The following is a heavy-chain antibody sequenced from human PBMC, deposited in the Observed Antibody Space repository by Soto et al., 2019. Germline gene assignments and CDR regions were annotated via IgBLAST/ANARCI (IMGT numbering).Heavy chain of an antibody. CDR1: GFTFSRDA. J-gene: IGHJ3*02. V-gene: IGHV3-33*01. CDR3: VRDAADSGYAFDI. CDR2: IWNDGSNE. Sequence: QLVESGGGVVQPGRSLRLSCAAPGFTFSRDAMHWVRQATGKGLEWVAFIWNDGSNEYYADSVKGRAIISRDNSENTVYLQINSLRGEDTAVYFCVRDAADSGYAFDIWGQGTMVTGSS. D-gene: IGHD3-10*01.